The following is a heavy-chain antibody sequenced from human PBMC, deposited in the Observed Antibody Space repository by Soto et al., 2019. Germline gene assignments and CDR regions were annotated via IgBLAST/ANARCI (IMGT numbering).Heavy chain of an antibody. CDR2: IYYSGST. Sequence: QVQLQESGPGLVKPSQTLSLTCTVSGGSISSGGYYWSWIRQPPGKGLEWIGYIYYSGSTYYNPSLKSRVTLSVDTSKNQFSLKLSSVTAADTAVYYCASLAGAAPYCSGGSCSYYYYGMDVWGQGTTVTVSS. V-gene: IGHV4-31*03. J-gene: IGHJ6*02. D-gene: IGHD2-15*01. CDR3: ASLAGAAPYCSGGSCSYYYYGMDV. CDR1: GGSISSGGYY.